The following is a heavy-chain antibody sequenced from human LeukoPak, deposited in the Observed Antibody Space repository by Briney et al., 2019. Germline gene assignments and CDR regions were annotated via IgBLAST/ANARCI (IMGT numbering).Heavy chain of an antibody. J-gene: IGHJ3*02. CDR2: IFPSDSDT. V-gene: IGHV5-51*01. D-gene: IGHD4-11*01. CDR3: ARQHDYSKEHDAFDI. CDR1: GYSFNSYW. Sequence: GESLKISCKTSGYSFNSYWIGWVRQMPGKGLEWMGIIFPSDSDTRYSPSFQGQVTISADKSISTAYLQWSSLKASDTAMYYCARQHDYSKEHDAFDIWGQGTMVTVSS.